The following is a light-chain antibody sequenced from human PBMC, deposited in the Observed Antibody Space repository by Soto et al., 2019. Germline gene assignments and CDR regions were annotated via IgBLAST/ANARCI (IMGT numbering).Light chain of an antibody. V-gene: IGLV2-14*01. CDR2: EVT. Sequence: QSALAQPSSVSGSPGQSITISCTGTSTDVGGYNYVSWYQHHSGKAPKLLSYEVTNRPSGISDRFSGSKSVNTASLTISGLQAEDESDYYCGSYSSTDTPFVFGTGTKLTVL. J-gene: IGLJ1*01. CDR1: STDVGGYNY. CDR3: GSYSSTDTPFV.